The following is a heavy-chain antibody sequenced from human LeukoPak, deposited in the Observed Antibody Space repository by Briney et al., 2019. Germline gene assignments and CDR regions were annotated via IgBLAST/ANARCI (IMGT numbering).Heavy chain of an antibody. CDR1: GFTFSSYS. CDR3: ARVGYDSSGYLDY. J-gene: IGHJ4*02. Sequence: GGSLRLSCAASGFTFSSYSMNWVRHSPGRGLEWVSSISSSSSYIYYAHSVKGRFTISRDNAKNSLYLQMNSLRAEDTAVYYCARVGYDSSGYLDYWGQGTLVTVCS. CDR2: ISSSSSYI. V-gene: IGHV3-21*01. D-gene: IGHD3-22*01.